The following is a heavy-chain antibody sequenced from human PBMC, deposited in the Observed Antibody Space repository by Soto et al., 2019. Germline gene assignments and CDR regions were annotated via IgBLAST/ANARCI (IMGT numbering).Heavy chain of an antibody. CDR2: IATYNTNR. CDR3: ARDQYSSGSDAFDI. CDR1: GDTFTNFG. V-gene: IGHV1-18*01. D-gene: IGHD6-19*01. Sequence: ASVKVSCKTSGDTFTNFGLSWVRQAPGQGLEWMGWIATYNTNRNYAQKFQGRLTMTTDTSTSTAYMELRSLRYDDTAVYYCARDQYSSGSDAFDIWGQGTMVTVSS. J-gene: IGHJ3*02.